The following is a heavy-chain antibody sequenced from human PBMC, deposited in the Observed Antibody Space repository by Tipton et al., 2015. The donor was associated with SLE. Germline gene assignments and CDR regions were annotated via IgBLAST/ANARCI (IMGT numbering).Heavy chain of an antibody. CDR2: INSDGSTT. CDR3: ARPRVLWFRGYDAFDI. V-gene: IGHV3-74*01. Sequence: GSLRLSCAASGFTFSSYWMHWVRQAPGKGLVWVSRINSDGSTTTYADSVKGRFTISRDNAKNTLYLQMNSLRAEDTAVYYCARPRVLWFRGYDAFDIWGQGTMATVSS. J-gene: IGHJ3*02. CDR1: GFTFSSYW. D-gene: IGHD3-10*01.